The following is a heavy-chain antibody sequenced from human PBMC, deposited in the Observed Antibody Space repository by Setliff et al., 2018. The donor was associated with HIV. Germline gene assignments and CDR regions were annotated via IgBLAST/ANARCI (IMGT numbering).Heavy chain of an antibody. CDR3: ARIFGDQGYYYGMDV. D-gene: IGHD3-3*01. V-gene: IGHV4-59*01. Sequence: PSETLSLTCTVSGGPISSYYWSWIRQPPGKGLEWIGYIYYSGSTNYNPSLKSRVTISVDTSKIQFSLKLSSVIAADTAVYYCARIFGDQGYYYGMDVWGKGTTVTVSS. J-gene: IGHJ6*04. CDR2: IYYSGST. CDR1: GGPISSYY.